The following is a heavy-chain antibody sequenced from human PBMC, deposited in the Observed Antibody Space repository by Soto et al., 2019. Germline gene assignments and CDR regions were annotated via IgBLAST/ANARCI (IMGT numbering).Heavy chain of an antibody. CDR1: GFTFSSYG. CDR2: VSDDGSNK. V-gene: IGHV3-30*18. CDR3: ANECVYDSSGWSFDY. J-gene: IGHJ4*02. D-gene: IGHD3-22*01. Sequence: QVQLVESGGGVVQPGRSLRLSCAASGFTFSSYGMHWVRQAPGKGLEWVAVVSDDGSNKYYADSVKGRFTISRDNSKNTLYLQMNSLRAEGTAVYYCANECVYDSSGWSFDYWGQGTLVTVSS.